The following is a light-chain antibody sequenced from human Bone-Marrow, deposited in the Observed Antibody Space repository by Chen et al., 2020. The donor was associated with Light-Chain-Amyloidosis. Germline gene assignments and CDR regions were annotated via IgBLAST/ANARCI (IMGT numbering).Light chain of an antibody. CDR1: QDIVTY. Sequence: DIQMTQSPSYLSASVGDRVTITCRASQDIVTYLNWYQQKPGTAPNLLIYSTSNLQSGVPSRFSGSGSGTDFTLTISSLQPEDAATYYCQQSYSIPLFTFGPGTKVDIK. CDR2: STS. V-gene: IGKV1-39*01. CDR3: QQSYSIPLFT. J-gene: IGKJ3*01.